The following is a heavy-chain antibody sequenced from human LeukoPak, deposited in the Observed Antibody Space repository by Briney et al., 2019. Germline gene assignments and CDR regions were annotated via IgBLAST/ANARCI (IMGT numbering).Heavy chain of an antibody. CDR3: ARGLLWFLDAFDI. J-gene: IGHJ3*02. Sequence: PSQTLSLTCTVPGGSISSGSYYWSWIRQPAGKGLEWIGRIYTSGSTNHNPSLKSRVTISVDTSKNQFSLKLSSVTAADTAVYYCARGLLWFLDAFDIWGQGTMVTVSS. CDR1: GGSISSGSYY. V-gene: IGHV4-61*02. D-gene: IGHD5-18*01. CDR2: IYTSGST.